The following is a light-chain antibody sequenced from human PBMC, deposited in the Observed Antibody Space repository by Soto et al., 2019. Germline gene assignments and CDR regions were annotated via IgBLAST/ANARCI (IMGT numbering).Light chain of an antibody. Sequence: QSVLTQPASVSGSPGQSITISCTGTSSDIGSYNYVSWYQQHPGKAPKLIIYDVSLRPSGVSNRFSGSKSGNTASLTISGLQGEDEADFSCSSYSSRGTSFCGGTKLTVL. J-gene: IGLJ3*02. CDR3: SSYSSRGTS. V-gene: IGLV2-14*03. CDR2: DVS. CDR1: SSDIGSYNY.